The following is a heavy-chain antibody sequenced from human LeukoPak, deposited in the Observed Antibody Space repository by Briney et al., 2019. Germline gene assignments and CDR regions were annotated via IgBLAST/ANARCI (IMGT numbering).Heavy chain of an antibody. Sequence: GGSLRLSCAASGFTSSSYSMNWVRQAPGKGLEWVSSISSSSSYIYYADSVKGRFTISRDNAKNSLYLQMNSLRAEDTAVYYCARDGDRIAAAGTFYWGQGTLVTVSS. CDR2: ISSSSSYI. CDR1: GFTSSSYS. CDR3: ARDGDRIAAAGTFY. J-gene: IGHJ4*02. D-gene: IGHD6-13*01. V-gene: IGHV3-21*01.